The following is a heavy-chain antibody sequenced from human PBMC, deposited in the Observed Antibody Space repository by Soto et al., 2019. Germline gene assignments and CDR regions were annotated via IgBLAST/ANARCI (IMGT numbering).Heavy chain of an antibody. Sequence: EVQLLESGGGLVQPGGSLRLSCEASEFTFSNYAMNWVRQAPGKGLEWVSAISGSGGSTHYADPVKGRFTISRDNSKNTLYLQMNSLRAEDTAVYYCAGSSYNFWSGYYIWGQGTLVTVSS. CDR1: EFTFSNYA. CDR2: ISGSGGST. CDR3: AGSSYNFWSGYYI. J-gene: IGHJ4*02. D-gene: IGHD3-3*01. V-gene: IGHV3-23*01.